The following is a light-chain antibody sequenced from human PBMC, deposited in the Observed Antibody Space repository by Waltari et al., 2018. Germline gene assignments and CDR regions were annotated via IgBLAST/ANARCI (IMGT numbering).Light chain of an antibody. CDR1: SSDLGNYMR. Sequence: QSALTHPASVSGSPGQSLTISCTRPSSDLGNYMRVSWYQQHPGKAPTPMIYAVSKRPSGVSDRFSGSKSGDMASLTISGLQPEDEAEYFCSSYAGSSKGVFGGGTKVTVL. V-gene: IGLV2-23*02. CDR2: AVS. CDR3: SSYAGSSKGV. J-gene: IGLJ2*01.